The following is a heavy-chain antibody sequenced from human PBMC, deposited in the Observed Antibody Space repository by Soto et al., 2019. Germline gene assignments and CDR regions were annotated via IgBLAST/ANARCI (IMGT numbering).Heavy chain of an antibody. D-gene: IGHD5-18*01. J-gene: IGHJ5*02. Sequence: PSETLSLTCTVSGGSVSSGSYYWSWIRQPPGKGLEWIGYIYYSGSTNYNPSLKSRVTISVDTSKNQFSLKLSSVTAADTAVYYCARDPGYSYGNTWGQGTLVTVSS. V-gene: IGHV4-61*01. CDR1: GGSVSSGSYY. CDR2: IYYSGST. CDR3: ARDPGYSYGNT.